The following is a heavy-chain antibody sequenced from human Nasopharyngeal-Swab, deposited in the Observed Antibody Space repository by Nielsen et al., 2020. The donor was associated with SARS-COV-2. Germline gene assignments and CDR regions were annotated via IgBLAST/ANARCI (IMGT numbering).Heavy chain of an antibody. D-gene: IGHD1-14*01. J-gene: IGHJ6*02. CDR2: ISYDGSNK. Sequence: VRQAPGKGLEWVAVISYDGSNKYYANSVKGRFTISRDNSKNTLYLQMNSLRAEDTAVYYCARDRTPPVGMGYYYGMDVWGQG. V-gene: IGHV3-30-3*01. CDR3: ARDRTPPVGMGYYYGMDV.